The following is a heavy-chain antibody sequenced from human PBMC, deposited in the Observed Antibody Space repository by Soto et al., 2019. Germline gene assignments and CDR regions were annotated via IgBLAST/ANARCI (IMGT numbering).Heavy chain of an antibody. V-gene: IGHV3-48*03. J-gene: IGHJ6*02. CDR3: ARVRRVYYYYYGMDV. Sequence: PGGSLRLSCAASGFTFSSYEMNWVRQAPGKGLEWVSYISSSGSTIYYADPVKGRFTISRDNAKNSLYLQMNSLRAEDTAVYYCARVRRVYYYYYGMDVWGQGTTVTVSS. CDR2: ISSSGSTI. CDR1: GFTFSSYE. D-gene: IGHD3-16*01.